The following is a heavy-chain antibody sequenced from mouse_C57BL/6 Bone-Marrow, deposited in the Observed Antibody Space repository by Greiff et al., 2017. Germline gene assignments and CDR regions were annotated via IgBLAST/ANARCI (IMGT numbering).Heavy chain of an antibody. V-gene: IGHV1-9*01. Sequence: QVQLQQSGAELMKPGASVKLSCKATGYTFTGYWIEWVKQRPGHGLEWIGEILPGSGSTNYNEKFKGKATFTADTSSNTAYMQLSSLTTEDSAIYYCAVDDGGPYAMDYWGQGTSVTVSS. J-gene: IGHJ4*01. CDR3: AVDDGGPYAMDY. CDR1: GYTFTGYW. D-gene: IGHD1-1*02. CDR2: ILPGSGST.